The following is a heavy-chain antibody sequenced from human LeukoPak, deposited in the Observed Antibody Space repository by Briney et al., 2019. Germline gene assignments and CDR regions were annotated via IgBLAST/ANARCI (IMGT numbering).Heavy chain of an antibody. J-gene: IGHJ5*02. CDR2: INPNSGGT. CDR1: GYTFTGYY. CDR3: ARLRRILPNWFDP. Sequence: APVKVSCKASGYTFTGYYMHWVRQAPGQGLEWMGWINPNSGGTNYAQKFQGRVTMTRDTSISTAYMELSRLRSDNTAVYYCARLRRILPNWFDPWGQGTLVTVSS. V-gene: IGHV1-2*02.